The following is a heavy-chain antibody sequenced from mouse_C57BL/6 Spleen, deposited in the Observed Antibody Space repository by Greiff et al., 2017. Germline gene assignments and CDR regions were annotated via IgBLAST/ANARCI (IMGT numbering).Heavy chain of an antibody. D-gene: IGHD2-2*01. CDR1: GYTFTSYG. V-gene: IGHV1-81*01. J-gene: IGHJ3*01. CDR2: IYPRSGNT. CDR3: AIGSTMVTTGFAY. Sequence: QVQLQQSGAELARPGASVKLSCKASGYTFTSYGISWVKQRTGQGLEWIGEIYPRSGNTYYNEKFKGKATLTADKSSSTAYMELRSLTSEDSAVYFCAIGSTMVTTGFAYWGQGTLVTVSA.